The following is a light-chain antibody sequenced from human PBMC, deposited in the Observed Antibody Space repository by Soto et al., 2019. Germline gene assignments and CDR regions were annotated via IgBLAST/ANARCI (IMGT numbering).Light chain of an antibody. J-gene: IGLJ1*01. CDR3: SSLTTSFTYV. Sequence: QSVLTQPASVSGSLGQSITISCTGTTRDIAGYNYISWYQQLPGKAPKLMIYQVTIRPSGISNRFSGSKSGNTASLTISGLQAEDEADYYCSSLTTSFTYVFGTVNKVTV. CDR1: TRDIAGYNY. V-gene: IGLV2-14*01. CDR2: QVT.